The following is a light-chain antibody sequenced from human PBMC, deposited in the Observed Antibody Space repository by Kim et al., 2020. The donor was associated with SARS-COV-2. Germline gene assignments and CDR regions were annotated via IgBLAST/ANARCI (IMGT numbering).Light chain of an antibody. V-gene: IGLV2-14*03. J-gene: IGLJ3*02. Sequence: GQAITISCTGTSSDVGGYNYVSWYQQHPGKAPKRMIYDVSNRPSGVSNRFSGSKSGNTASLTISGLQAEDEADYYCSSYRSSSTWVFGGGTQLTVL. CDR3: SSYRSSSTWV. CDR1: SSDVGGYNY. CDR2: DVS.